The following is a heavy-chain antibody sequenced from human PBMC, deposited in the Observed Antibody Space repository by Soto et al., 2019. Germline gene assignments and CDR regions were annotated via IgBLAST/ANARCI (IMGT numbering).Heavy chain of an antibody. CDR1: GFTFSSYW. D-gene: IGHD3-9*01. J-gene: IGHJ4*02. Sequence: EVQLVESGGGLVQPGGSLRLSCEASGFTFSSYWMTWVRQAPGKGLEWVASTNRDGSEKYYADSVKGRFTISRDNGKDSVYLEMNSLRAEDTAVYYCVLRYLDYWGQGTLVTVSS. CDR3: VLRYLDY. V-gene: IGHV3-7*01. CDR2: TNRDGSEK.